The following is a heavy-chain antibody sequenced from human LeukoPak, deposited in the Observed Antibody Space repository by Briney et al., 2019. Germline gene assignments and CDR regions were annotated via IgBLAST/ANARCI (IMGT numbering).Heavy chain of an antibody. Sequence: ASVKVSCKASGHTFTSYDINWVRQATGQGLEWMGWMNPNSGNTGYAQKFQGRVTMTRNTSISTAYMELSSLRSEDTAVYYCARGHSSGWYPDYYYGMDVWGQGTTVTVSS. CDR2: MNPNSGNT. CDR3: ARGHSSGWYPDYYYGMDV. D-gene: IGHD6-19*01. CDR1: GHTFTSYD. V-gene: IGHV1-8*01. J-gene: IGHJ6*02.